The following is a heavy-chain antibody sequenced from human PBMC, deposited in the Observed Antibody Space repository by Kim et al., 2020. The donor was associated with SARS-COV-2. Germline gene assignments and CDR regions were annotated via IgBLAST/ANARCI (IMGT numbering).Heavy chain of an antibody. D-gene: IGHD3-9*01. CDR2: INAGNGNT. J-gene: IGHJ4*02. CDR3: ARGTTGTTWYYDILTGYYFDY. CDR1: GYTFTSYA. V-gene: IGHV1-3*01. Sequence: ASVKVSCKASGYTFTSYAMHWVRQAPGQRLEWMGWINAGNGNTKYSQKFQGRVTITRDTSASTAYMELSSLRSEDTAVYYCARGTTGTTWYYDILTGYYFDYWGQGTLVTVSS.